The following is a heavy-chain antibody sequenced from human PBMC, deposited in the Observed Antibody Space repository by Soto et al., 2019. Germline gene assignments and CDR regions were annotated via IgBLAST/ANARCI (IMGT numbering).Heavy chain of an antibody. Sequence: XETLSLTCAVFGGSFSGYYGSGIRQPPGKGLEWIGEINHSGSTNYNPSLKSRVTISVDTSKNQFSLKLSSVTAADTAVYYCAREIPYYDFWSGYHTGTRGGSSWFDPWGQGTLVTVSS. J-gene: IGHJ5*02. CDR2: INHSGST. V-gene: IGHV4-34*01. D-gene: IGHD3-3*01. CDR1: GGSFSGYY. CDR3: AREIPYYDFWSGYHTGTRGGSSWFDP.